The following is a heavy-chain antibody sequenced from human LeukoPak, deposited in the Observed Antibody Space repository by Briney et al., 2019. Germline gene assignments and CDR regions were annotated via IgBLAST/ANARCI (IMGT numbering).Heavy chain of an antibody. V-gene: IGHV3-23*01. CDR2: ISGSGGST. Sequence: HPGGSLRLSCAASGFTFGSYAMSWVRQAPGKGLEWVSAISGSGGSTYYADSVKGRFTISRDNSKNTLYLQMNSLRAEDTAVYYCARPPDGDVFDYWGQGTLVTVSS. CDR1: GFTFGSYA. D-gene: IGHD4-17*01. J-gene: IGHJ4*02. CDR3: ARPPDGDVFDY.